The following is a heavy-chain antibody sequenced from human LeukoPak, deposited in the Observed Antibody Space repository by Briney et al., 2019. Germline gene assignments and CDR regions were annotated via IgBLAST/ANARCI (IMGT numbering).Heavy chain of an antibody. D-gene: IGHD2-15*01. CDR1: EFTFSSYS. Sequence: TGGSLRLSCAASEFTFSSYSMNWVRQAPGKGLEWVSYISSSSSTIYYADSVKGRFTISRDNAKNSLYLQMNSLRAEDTAVYYCARSIVVVVAAIPCYFDYWGQGTLVTVSS. J-gene: IGHJ4*02. CDR2: ISSSSSTI. CDR3: ARSIVVVVAAIPCYFDY. V-gene: IGHV3-48*04.